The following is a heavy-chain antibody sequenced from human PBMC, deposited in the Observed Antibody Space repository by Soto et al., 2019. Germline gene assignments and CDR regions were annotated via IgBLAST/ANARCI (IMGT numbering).Heavy chain of an antibody. CDR1: GGTFSSYA. CDR3: ARGGPMTTGATWANSFDY. CDR2: IIPIFGTA. V-gene: IGHV1-69*12. Sequence: QVQLVQSGAEVKKPGSSVKVSCKASGGTFSSYAISWVRQAPGQGLEWMGGIIPIFGTANYAQKFQGRVRITADESTSTAYRELSSLRSEDTAVYYCARGGPMTTGATWANSFDYWGQGTLVTVSS. J-gene: IGHJ4*02. D-gene: IGHD4-4*01.